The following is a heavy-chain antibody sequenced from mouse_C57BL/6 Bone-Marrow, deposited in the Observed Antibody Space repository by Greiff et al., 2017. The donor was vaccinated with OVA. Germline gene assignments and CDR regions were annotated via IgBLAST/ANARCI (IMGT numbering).Heavy chain of an antibody. D-gene: IGHD1-1*01. CDR2: IFPGSGST. V-gene: IGHV1-56*01. Sequence: VQLQQSGPELVRPGASVKISCKAPGYTFTSYWMQWVRQRPGQGLEWIGEIFPGSGSTYYNEKFKGKVTLTVDTSSSTAYMQLSRLTSEDSAVYFCENYGSSYHFDYWGQGTTLTVSS. CDR3: ENYGSSYHFDY. CDR1: GYTFTSYW. J-gene: IGHJ2*01.